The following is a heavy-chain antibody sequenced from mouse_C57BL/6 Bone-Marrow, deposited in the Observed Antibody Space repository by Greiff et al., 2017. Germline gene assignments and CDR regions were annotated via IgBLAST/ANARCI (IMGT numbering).Heavy chain of an antibody. Sequence: QVQLKEPGAELVKPGASVKMSCKASGYTFTSYWITWVKQRPGQGLEWIGDIYPGSGSTNYNEKFKSKATLTVDTSSSTAYMQLSSLTSEDSAVYYCARRRVWLRQYFDVWGTGTTVTVSS. CDR2: IYPGSGST. D-gene: IGHD2-2*01. J-gene: IGHJ1*03. CDR3: ARRRVWLRQYFDV. CDR1: GYTFTSYW. V-gene: IGHV1-55*01.